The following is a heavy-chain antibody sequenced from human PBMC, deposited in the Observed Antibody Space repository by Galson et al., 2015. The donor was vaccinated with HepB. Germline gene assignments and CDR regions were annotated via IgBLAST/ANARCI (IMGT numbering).Heavy chain of an antibody. J-gene: IGHJ5*02. Sequence: SLRLSCAASGFSLSDYWMSWVRQAPEKGLEWIGRIRSKGDGGTADHAANVKGRFTISKDDSKNTLFLKSNSLKIEDTAVYYCVIEVPSGFDPWGQGTLVTVSS. CDR1: GFSLSDYW. CDR2: IRSKGDGGTA. CDR3: VIEVPSGFDP. V-gene: IGHV3-15*01.